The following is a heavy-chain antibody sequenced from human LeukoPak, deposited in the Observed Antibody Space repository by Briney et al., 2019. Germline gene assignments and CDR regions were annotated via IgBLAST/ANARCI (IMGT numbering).Heavy chain of an antibody. J-gene: IGHJ6*03. Sequence: SETLSLTCAVYGGSFSGYYWSWIRQPPGKGLEWIGEINHSGSTNYNPSLKSRVTISVDTSKNQFSLKLSSVTAADTAVYYCARSGIENCSSTSCYPLYYYYYYYMDVWGKGTTVTVSS. D-gene: IGHD2-2*01. CDR1: GGSFSGYY. CDR2: INHSGST. CDR3: ARSGIENCSSTSCYPLYYYYYYYMDV. V-gene: IGHV4-34*01.